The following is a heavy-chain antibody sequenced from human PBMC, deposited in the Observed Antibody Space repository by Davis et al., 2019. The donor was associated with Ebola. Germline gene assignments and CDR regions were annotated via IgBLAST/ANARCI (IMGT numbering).Heavy chain of an antibody. Sequence: MPSETLSLTCTVSGGSISSYYWSWIRQPPGKGLEWIGEIYHSGITNYNPSLKSRVTMSLDKSKTQFSLKLKSVTAADTAVYYCARLTVVVEPAAIVWFGPWGQGTLVTVSS. CDR1: GGSISSYY. CDR2: IYHSGIT. CDR3: ARLTVVVEPAAIVWFGP. V-gene: IGHV4-59*12. D-gene: IGHD2-2*02. J-gene: IGHJ5*02.